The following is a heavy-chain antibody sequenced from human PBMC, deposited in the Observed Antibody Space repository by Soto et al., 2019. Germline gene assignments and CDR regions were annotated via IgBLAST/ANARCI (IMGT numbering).Heavy chain of an antibody. CDR2: IYHTGTT. J-gene: IGHJ5*02. CDR1: GCTIKSGGYS. D-gene: IGHD3-22*01. V-gene: IGHV4-30-2*01. CDR3: AGGVNYYDSSGSSWFDP. Sequence: SETLSLPYTVSGCTIKSGGYSWTWILQQTGKGLEWIGFIYHTGTTYYNPSLKSRVTISVDRSKNQFSLKLNSVTAADTAVYYCAGGVNYYDSSGSSWFDPWGQGALVTVS.